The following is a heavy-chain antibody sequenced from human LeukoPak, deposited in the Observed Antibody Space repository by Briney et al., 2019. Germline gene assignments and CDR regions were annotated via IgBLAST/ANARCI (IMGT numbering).Heavy chain of an antibody. CDR1: GFTFSSYW. CDR2: INSDGSGT. CDR3: ASDYYDSSGYFNY. J-gene: IGHJ4*02. V-gene: IGHV3-74*01. D-gene: IGHD3-22*01. Sequence: GGSLRLSCAASGFTFSSYWMHWVRQAPGKGLMWVSRINSDGSGTSYADSVKGRLTISRDNAKNTLYLQMNSLRAEDTAVYYCASDYYDSSGYFNYWGQGTLVTVSS.